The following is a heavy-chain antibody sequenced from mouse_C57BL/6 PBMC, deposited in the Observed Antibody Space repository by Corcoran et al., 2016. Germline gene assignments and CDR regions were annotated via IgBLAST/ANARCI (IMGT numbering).Heavy chain of an antibody. D-gene: IGHD1-1*01. CDR1: GYTFTDYY. J-gene: IGHJ1*03. CDR3: AREDTTVVKHFDV. V-gene: IGHV1-75*01. CDR2: ILPGSGST. Sequence: QVQLQQSGPELVKPGASVKISCKASGYTFTDYYINWVKQRPGQGLEWIGWILPGSGSTNYNEKFKGKATFTADTSSNTAYMQLSSLTTEDSAIYYCAREDTTVVKHFDVWGTGTTVTVSS.